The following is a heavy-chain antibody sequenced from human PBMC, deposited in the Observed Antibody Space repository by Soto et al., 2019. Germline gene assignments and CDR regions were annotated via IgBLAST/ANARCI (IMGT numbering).Heavy chain of an antibody. CDR1: GGTFSSYA. CDR3: ARRRRYYDSSGEPTNAFDI. Sequence: ASVKVSCKASGGTFSSYAISWVRQAPGQGLEWMGGIIPIFGTANYAQKFQGRVTITADESTSTAYMELSSLRSEDTAVYYCARRRRYYDSSGEPTNAFDIWGQGTMVTVSS. V-gene: IGHV1-69*13. CDR2: IIPIFGTA. D-gene: IGHD3-22*01. J-gene: IGHJ3*02.